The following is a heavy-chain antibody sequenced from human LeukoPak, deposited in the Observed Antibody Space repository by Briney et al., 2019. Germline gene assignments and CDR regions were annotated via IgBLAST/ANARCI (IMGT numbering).Heavy chain of an antibody. D-gene: IGHD6-6*01. CDR3: ARRHSSSSDY. CDR2: IYPADSDT. Sequence: GESLKISCKGSGYTFTTSWIGWVRQMPGKGLEWMGIIYPADSDTRYSPSSQGQVTISADKSISTAYLQWSSLKASDTAMYYCARRHSSSSDYWGQGTLVTVSS. CDR1: GYTFTTSW. V-gene: IGHV5-51*01. J-gene: IGHJ4*02.